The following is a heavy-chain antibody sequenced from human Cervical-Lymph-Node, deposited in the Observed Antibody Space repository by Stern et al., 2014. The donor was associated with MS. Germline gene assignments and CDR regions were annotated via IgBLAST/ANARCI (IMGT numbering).Heavy chain of an antibody. CDR1: GYTFASYG. J-gene: IGHJ4*02. Sequence: VQLVESGTEGKKPGASVKISCKPSGYTFASYGLSWVRQAPGQGLEWMGWISPHNGNTNYAENLQGRVTMTTDRSKTTAYMELRSLRSDDTAVYYCARKGYSSGWSGYFDYWGRGTVVTVSS. D-gene: IGHD6-19*01. CDR2: ISPHNGNT. V-gene: IGHV1-18*01. CDR3: ARKGYSSGWSGYFDY.